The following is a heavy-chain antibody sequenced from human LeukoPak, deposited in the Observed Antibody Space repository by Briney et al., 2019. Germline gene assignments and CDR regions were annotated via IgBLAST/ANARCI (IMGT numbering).Heavy chain of an antibody. CDR1: GYTFTSYY. CDR3: ARGSSGWPYYYYYYMDV. Sequence: ASVKVSCKASGYTFTSYYMHWVRQAPGQGLEWMGIINPSGGSTSYAQKFQGRVTMTRDMSTSTVYMELSSLRSEDTAVYYCARGSSGWPYYYYYYMDVWGKGTTVTVSS. D-gene: IGHD6-19*01. CDR2: INPSGGST. J-gene: IGHJ6*03. V-gene: IGHV1-46*01.